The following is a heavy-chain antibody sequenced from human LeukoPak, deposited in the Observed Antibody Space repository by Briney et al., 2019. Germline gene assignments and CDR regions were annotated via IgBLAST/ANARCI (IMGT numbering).Heavy chain of an antibody. J-gene: IGHJ4*02. V-gene: IGHV4-4*07. CDR2: ISTSGST. D-gene: IGHD3-10*01. CDR1: GGSISSYY. Sequence: SETLSLTCTVSGGSISSYYWSWIRQPAGKGLESIGHISTSGSTNYNPSLKSRVTISVDTSKNEFSLKLSSVTAADTAVYYCATGWRENFYDSGTYHTHFDYWGQGTLVTVSS. CDR3: ATGWRENFYDSGTYHTHFDY.